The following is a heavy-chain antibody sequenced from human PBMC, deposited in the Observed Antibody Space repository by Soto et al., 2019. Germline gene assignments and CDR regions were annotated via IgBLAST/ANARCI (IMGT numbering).Heavy chain of an antibody. CDR2: ISGSGGST. Sequence: GGSLRLSCAASGFTFSSYAMSWVRQAPGKGLEWVSAISGSGGSTYYADSVKGRFTISRDNSKNTLYLQMNSLRAEDTAVYYCARARKRNKEKTAPGNNGMDVWGQGTTFTVSS. D-gene: IGHD5-18*01. J-gene: IGHJ6*02. V-gene: IGHV3-23*01. CDR1: GFTFSSYA. CDR3: ARARKRNKEKTAPGNNGMDV.